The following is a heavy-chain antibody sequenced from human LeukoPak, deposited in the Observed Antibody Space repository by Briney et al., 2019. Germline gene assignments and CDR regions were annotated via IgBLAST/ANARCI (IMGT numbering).Heavy chain of an antibody. J-gene: IGHJ6*03. CDR2: ISWNSGSV. D-gene: IGHD6-19*01. CDR3: AKDGWFPGEYFYYMDV. V-gene: IGHV3-9*01. CDR1: GFSFDDYA. Sequence: GGSLRLSCAASGFSFDDYAMHWVRQAPGKGLEWVSGISWNSGSVAYADSVKGRFTISRDNAKNSLYLQLNSLRAEDTALYYCAKDGWFPGEYFYYMDVWGKGTTVTVSS.